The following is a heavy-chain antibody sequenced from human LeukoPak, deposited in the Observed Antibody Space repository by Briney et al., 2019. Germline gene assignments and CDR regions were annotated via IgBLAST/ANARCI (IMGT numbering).Heavy chain of an antibody. CDR2: INPNRGGT. V-gene: IGHV1-2*02. J-gene: IGHJ4*02. CDR1: GYTFTSYY. Sequence: ASVKVSCKASGYTFTSYYMHWVRQAPGQGLEWMGWINPNRGGTNYAQKFQGRVTMTRDTSISTAYMELSRLRSDDTAVYYCATLQMVRGVISIDYWGQGTLVTVSS. CDR3: ATLQMVRGVISIDY. D-gene: IGHD3-10*01.